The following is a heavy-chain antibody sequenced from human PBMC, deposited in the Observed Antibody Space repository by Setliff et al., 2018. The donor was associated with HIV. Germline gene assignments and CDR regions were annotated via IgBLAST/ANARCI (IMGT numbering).Heavy chain of an antibody. CDR2: IYPGDSDT. CDR1: GYSFTSYW. D-gene: IGHD1-1*01. CDR3: ARQAQLESADY. Sequence: LKISCKGSGYSFTSYWIGWVRQMPGKGLEWMGIIYPGDSDTRYSLSFQGQVTISADKSISTAYLQWSSLKASDTAIYYCARQAQLESADYWGQGTLVTVSS. J-gene: IGHJ4*02. V-gene: IGHV5-51*01.